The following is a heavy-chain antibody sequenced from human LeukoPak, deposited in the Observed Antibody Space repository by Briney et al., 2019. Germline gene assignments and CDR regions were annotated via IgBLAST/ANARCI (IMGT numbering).Heavy chain of an antibody. CDR2: INPNSGAT. CDR1: GGTFSSYA. CDR3: ARGKIAARPCYFDY. J-gene: IGHJ4*02. V-gene: IGHV1-2*02. D-gene: IGHD6-6*01. Sequence: ASVKVSCKASGGTFSSYAISWVRQAPGQGLEWMGWINPNSGATNYAQIFQGRVTITRDTSISTAYMELSRLRSDDTAVYYCARGKIAARPCYFDYWGQGTLVTVSS.